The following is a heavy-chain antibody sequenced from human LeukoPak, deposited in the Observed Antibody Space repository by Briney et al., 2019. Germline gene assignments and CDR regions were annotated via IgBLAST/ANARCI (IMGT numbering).Heavy chain of an antibody. J-gene: IGHJ4*02. V-gene: IGHV4-4*02. CDR3: SRESGPFFPFGY. CDR2: MSLAGQT. Sequence: SGTLSLTCGVSGGSICGTNWWSWVRQPPGQGLEWIGEMSLAGQTNYNPSLNGRVTMSLEKSSNPLSLHLTSVTAADTATYFCSRESGPFFPFGYCGPRTLGTASPQ. D-gene: IGHD1-26*01. CDR1: GGSICGTNW.